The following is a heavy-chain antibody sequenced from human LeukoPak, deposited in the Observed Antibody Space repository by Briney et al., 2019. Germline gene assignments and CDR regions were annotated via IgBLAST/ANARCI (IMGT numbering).Heavy chain of an antibody. Sequence: PGRSLRLSCAASGFTFSSYGMHWVRQAPGKGLEWVAFISSDGTNKYYADSVKGRFTISRDNSKNTLYLRMNSLRAEDTAVYYCDPHDSSSHFWGQGTLVTVSS. D-gene: IGHD6-6*01. CDR1: GFTFSSYG. J-gene: IGHJ4*02. V-gene: IGHV3-30*03. CDR3: DPHDSSSHF. CDR2: ISSDGTNK.